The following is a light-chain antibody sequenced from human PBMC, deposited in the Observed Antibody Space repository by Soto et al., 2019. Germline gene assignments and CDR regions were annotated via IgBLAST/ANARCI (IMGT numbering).Light chain of an antibody. CDR1: QSVSSY. J-gene: IGKJ4*02. V-gene: IGKV3-11*01. Sequence: SVVTQSTSRLSLYPEKRATLSCRASQSVSSYLAWYQQKPGQAPRLLIYDASNRATGIPARFSGSGSGTDFTLTISCLEPEGFAVYSWQPDNNWTTFAEGTKVDNK. CDR2: DAS. CDR3: QPDNNWTT.